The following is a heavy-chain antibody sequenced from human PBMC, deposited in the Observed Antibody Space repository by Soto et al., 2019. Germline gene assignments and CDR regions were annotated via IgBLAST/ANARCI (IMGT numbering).Heavy chain of an antibody. D-gene: IGHD1-26*01. CDR1: GFKFDDYM. Sequence: EVLLVESGGGVVQPGGSLRLSCEASGFKFDDYMMHWVRQAPGKGLEWISRISWDGDFLDYADSIKGRFTVSRDNSKNSLYLHMNSLKTEDTAFYYCAKEGNGGSSLDHWGQGTLATVSS. CDR3: AKEGNGGSSLDH. J-gene: IGHJ4*02. CDR2: ISWDGDFL. V-gene: IGHV3-43*01.